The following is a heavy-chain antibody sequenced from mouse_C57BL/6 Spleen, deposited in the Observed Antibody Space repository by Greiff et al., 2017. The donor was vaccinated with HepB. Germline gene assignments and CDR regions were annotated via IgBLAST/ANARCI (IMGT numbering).Heavy chain of an antibody. V-gene: IGHV10-3*01. CDR1: GFTFNTYA. CDR3: VRDSDYYGSSYPFDY. D-gene: IGHD1-1*01. J-gene: IGHJ2*01. Sequence: EVQLVESGGGLVQPKGSLKLSCAASGFTFNTYAMHWVRQAPGKGLEWVARIRSKSSNYATYYADSVKDRFTISRDDSQSMLYLQMNNLKTEDTAMYYCVRDSDYYGSSYPFDYWGQGTTLTVSS. CDR2: IRSKSSNYAT.